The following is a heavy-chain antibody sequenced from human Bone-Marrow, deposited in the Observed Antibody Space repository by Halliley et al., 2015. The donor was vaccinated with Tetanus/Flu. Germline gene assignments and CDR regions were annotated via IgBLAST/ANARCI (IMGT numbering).Heavy chain of an antibody. D-gene: IGHD6-19*01. CDR3: ARGVHYSISWYLLDF. V-gene: IGHV3-7*01. CDR2: IKQDGNEQ. J-gene: IGHJ4*02. CDR1: GFTFSDYF. Sequence: SLRLSCAASGFTFSDYFMSWVRQAPGKGLEWVANIKQDGNEQYYLDSVKGRFTISRDNAKNSLYLQMNSLRAEDTAVYYCARGVHYSISWYLLDFWGQGTLVSASS.